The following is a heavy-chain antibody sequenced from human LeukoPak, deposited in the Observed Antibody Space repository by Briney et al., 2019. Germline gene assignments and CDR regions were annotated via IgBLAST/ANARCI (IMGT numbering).Heavy chain of an antibody. CDR2: ISVYNGNT. CDR1: GYTFTSYG. D-gene: IGHD3-10*01. J-gene: IGHJ4*02. CDR3: ARAAATMIRGVSY. V-gene: IGHV1-18*01. Sequence: ASVTVSCKASGYTFTSYGISWLRQAPGQGLEWMGWISVYNGNTNYAQKLQGRVTMTTDTSTSTAYMELRSLRSDDTAVYYCARAAATMIRGVSYWGQGTLVTVSS.